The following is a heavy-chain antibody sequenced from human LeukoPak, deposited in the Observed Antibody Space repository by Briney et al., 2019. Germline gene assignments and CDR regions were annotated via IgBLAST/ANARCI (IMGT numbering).Heavy chain of an antibody. J-gene: IGHJ4*02. Sequence: SETLSLTCAISGHSSTRGYYWAWFRQSPGKGLEWIATFFQSEKSFYNASLESRVIMSLDTSKSQFSLNLTSMTAADTAVYYCARVLPVPYLLDSWGQGTHITVSS. CDR1: GHSSTRGYY. CDR2: FFQSEKS. D-gene: IGHD2/OR15-2a*01. V-gene: IGHV4-38-2*01. CDR3: ARVLPVPYLLDS.